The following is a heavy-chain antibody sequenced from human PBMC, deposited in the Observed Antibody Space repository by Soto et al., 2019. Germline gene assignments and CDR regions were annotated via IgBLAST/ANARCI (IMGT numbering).Heavy chain of an antibody. J-gene: IGHJ4*02. CDR1: GGSISSGTYY. V-gene: IGHV4-31*03. Sequence: QVQLQESGPGLVKPSQTLSLTCTVSGGSISSGTYYWSWIRQHPGKGLEWIGYIYYSGSTYYNPSLKSRVTISVDTSKNQFSLKLSSVTAADTAVYYCARSSGLEYDSSGYSYYFDYWGQGTLVTVSS. CDR3: ARSSGLEYDSSGYSYYFDY. CDR2: IYYSGST. D-gene: IGHD3-22*01.